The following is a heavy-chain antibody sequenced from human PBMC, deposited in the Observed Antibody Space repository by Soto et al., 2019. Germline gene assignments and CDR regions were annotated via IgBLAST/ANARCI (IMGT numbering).Heavy chain of an antibody. Sequence: ASVKVSCKASGYTFTGYYIHWVRQAPGQGLEWMGWINPNSGGTNYAQKFQGWVTMTRDTSISTAYMELSRLRSDDTAVYYCARAAERGIQLWLYDYWGQGTLVTVSS. D-gene: IGHD5-18*01. CDR2: INPNSGGT. V-gene: IGHV1-2*04. CDR1: GYTFTGYY. J-gene: IGHJ4*02. CDR3: ARAAERGIQLWLYDY.